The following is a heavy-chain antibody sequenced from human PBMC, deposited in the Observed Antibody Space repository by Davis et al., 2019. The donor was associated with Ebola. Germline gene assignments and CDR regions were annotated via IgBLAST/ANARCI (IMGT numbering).Heavy chain of an antibody. CDR1: GGTFNNYA. J-gene: IGHJ6*03. V-gene: IGHV1-69*13. CDR2: IIPISDTT. D-gene: IGHD2-2*01. CDR3: ARGLGFCSSSSCLYSYYYYMDV. Sequence: SVKVSCKASGGTFNNYAISWVRQAPGQGLEWMGGIIPISDTTNYAQKFQGRVTITADESTSTAYMRLSSLRSEDTAVYYCARGLGFCSSSSCLYSYYYYMDVWGKGTTVTVSS.